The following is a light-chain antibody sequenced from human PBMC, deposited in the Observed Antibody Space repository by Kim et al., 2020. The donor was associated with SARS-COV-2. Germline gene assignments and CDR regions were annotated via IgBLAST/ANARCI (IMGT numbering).Light chain of an antibody. CDR2: STN. V-gene: IGLV8-61*01. CDR1: SGSGYTSYN. Sequence: TVTLTCGLSSGSGYTSYNPRWYKKTPGQAPRPLIYSTNTRSSGVPDRFSGSILGNKAALTITGAQADDESDYYCVLYMGSGISVFGGGTQLTVL. J-gene: IGLJ2*01. CDR3: VLYMGSGISV.